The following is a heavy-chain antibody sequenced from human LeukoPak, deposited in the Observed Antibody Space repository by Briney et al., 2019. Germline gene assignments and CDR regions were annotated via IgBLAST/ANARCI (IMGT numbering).Heavy chain of an antibody. Sequence: YPGGSLRLSCAASGFTFSNYAMSWVRQAPGKGLEWVSAISPSADSTSYADSVKGRFAISRDNSKNTLYLQMDSLRAEDTAVYYCANRESSSSWYNYFDYWGQGTLVTVSS. D-gene: IGHD6-13*01. CDR3: ANRESSSSWYNYFDY. CDR1: GFTFSNYA. J-gene: IGHJ4*02. V-gene: IGHV3-23*01. CDR2: ISPSADST.